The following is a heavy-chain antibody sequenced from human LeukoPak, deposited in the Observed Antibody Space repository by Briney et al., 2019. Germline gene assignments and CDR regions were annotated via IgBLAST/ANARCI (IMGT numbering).Heavy chain of an antibody. J-gene: IGHJ6*03. CDR3: ARDFYNSGSYYYYYMDV. D-gene: IGHD1-26*01. CDR1: GGSISSSSYY. V-gene: IGHV4-39*07. CDR2: IYYSGST. Sequence: SETLSLTCTVSGGSISSSSYYWGWIRQPPGKGLEWIGSIYYSGSTYYNPSLKSRVTISVDTSKNQFSLKLSSVTAADTAVYYCARDFYNSGSYYYYYMDVWGKGTTVTISS.